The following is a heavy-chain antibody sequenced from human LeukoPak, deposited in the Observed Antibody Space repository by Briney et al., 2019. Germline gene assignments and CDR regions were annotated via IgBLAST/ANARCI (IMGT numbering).Heavy chain of an antibody. CDR3: ASLTVTPLFDY. Sequence: GGSLRLSCAASGFTFSSYGMHWFRQAPGKGLEWVAFIRYDGSNKYYADSVKGRFTISRDNSKNTLYLQMNSLRAEDTAVYYCASLTVTPLFDYWGQGTLVTVSS. J-gene: IGHJ4*02. CDR1: GFTFSSYG. D-gene: IGHD4-17*01. V-gene: IGHV3-30*02. CDR2: IRYDGSNK.